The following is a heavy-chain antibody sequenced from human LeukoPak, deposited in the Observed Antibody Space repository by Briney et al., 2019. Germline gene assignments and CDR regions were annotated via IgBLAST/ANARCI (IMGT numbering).Heavy chain of an antibody. D-gene: IGHD2-2*01. Sequence: PGGSLRLSCAASGFTFSIYSMNWVRQAPGKGLEWISYIGGGGNSIYYADSVKGRFTISRDNAKNSLFLQMNSLRAEDTAVYYCARDSSTYAGPPDYWGQGTLVTVSS. CDR3: ARDSSTYAGPPDY. J-gene: IGHJ4*02. CDR2: IGGGGNSI. CDR1: GFTFSIYS. V-gene: IGHV3-48*01.